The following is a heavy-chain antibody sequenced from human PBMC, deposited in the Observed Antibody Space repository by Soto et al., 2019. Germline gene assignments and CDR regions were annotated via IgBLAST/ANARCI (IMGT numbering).Heavy chain of an antibody. V-gene: IGHV5-51*01. Sequence: GESLKISCKGSGYSFTSYWIGWVRQMPGKGLEWMGIIYPGDSDTRYSPSFQGQVTISADKSISTAYLQWSSLKASDTAMYYCARLGTRYYDSSGYYYSGMDVWGQGTTVTVSS. CDR2: IYPGDSDT. D-gene: IGHD3-22*01. CDR3: ARLGTRYYDSSGYYYSGMDV. CDR1: GYSFTSYW. J-gene: IGHJ6*02.